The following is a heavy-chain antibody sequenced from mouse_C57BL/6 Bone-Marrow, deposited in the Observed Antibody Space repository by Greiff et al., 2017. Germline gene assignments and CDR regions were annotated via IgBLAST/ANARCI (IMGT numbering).Heavy chain of an antibody. CDR1: GYTFTSYG. V-gene: IGHV1-81*01. CDR3: ARLLRYRGRVWYFDV. CDR2: IYPRSGNT. D-gene: IGHD1-1*01. J-gene: IGHJ1*03. Sequence: QVQLQQSGAELARPGASVKLSCKASGYTFTSYGISWVKQRTGQGLEWIGEIYPRSGNTYYNEKFKGKATLTADKSSSTAYMELRSLTSEDSAVYFCARLLRYRGRVWYFDVWGTGTTVTVSS.